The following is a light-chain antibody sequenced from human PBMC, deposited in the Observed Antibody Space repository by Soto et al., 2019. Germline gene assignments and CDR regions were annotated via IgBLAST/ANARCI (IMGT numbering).Light chain of an antibody. CDR1: SSDVGSYNL. CDR3: CSYAGSSTVVVV. J-gene: IGLJ2*01. V-gene: IGLV2-23*03. Sequence: QSALTQPASVSGSPGQSITISCTGTSSDVGSYNLVSWYQQHPGKAPKLMIYEGSKRPSGVSNRFSGSKSGNTASLTISGLQAEDEADYYCCSYAGSSTVVVVFGGGTKLTVL. CDR2: EGS.